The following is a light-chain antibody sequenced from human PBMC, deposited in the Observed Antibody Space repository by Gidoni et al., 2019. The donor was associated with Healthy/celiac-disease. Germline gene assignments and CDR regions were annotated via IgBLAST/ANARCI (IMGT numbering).Light chain of an antibody. CDR1: SSDVGGYNY. CDR3: SSYTSSSTVV. Sequence: QSALTQPASLSGSPGQSITSSCTGTSSDVGGYNYVSWYQQHPGKAPKLMSYDVSNRPSGVSTRFSGSKSGNTASLTISGLQAEDEADYYCSSYTSSSTVVFGGGTKLTVL. CDR2: DVS. J-gene: IGLJ2*01. V-gene: IGLV2-14*01.